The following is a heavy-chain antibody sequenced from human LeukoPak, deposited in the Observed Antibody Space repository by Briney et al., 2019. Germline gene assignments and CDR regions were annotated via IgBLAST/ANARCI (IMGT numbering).Heavy chain of an antibody. J-gene: IGHJ4*02. Sequence: GGSLRLSCAASGFTFDDYAMHWVRQAPGKGLEWVSGISWNSGSIGYADSVKGRFTISRDNAKNSLYLLMNSLRAEDTALYYCAKDSSSWYYFDYWGQGTLVTVSS. V-gene: IGHV3-9*01. CDR2: ISWNSGSI. CDR3: AKDSSSWYYFDY. D-gene: IGHD6-13*01. CDR1: GFTFDDYA.